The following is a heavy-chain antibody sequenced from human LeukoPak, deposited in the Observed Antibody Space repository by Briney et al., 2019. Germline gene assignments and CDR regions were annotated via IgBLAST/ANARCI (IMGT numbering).Heavy chain of an antibody. CDR3: AKDRPFYYYDSSAYDY. CDR1: GFTFSDYY. Sequence: PGGSLRLSCAASGFTFSDYYMSWIRQAPGKGLEWVSYISSSGSTIYYADSVKGRFTISRDNSKNTLYLQMNSLRAEDTAVYYCAKDRPFYYYDSSAYDYWGQGTLVTVSS. CDR2: ISSSGSTI. V-gene: IGHV3-11*04. D-gene: IGHD3-22*01. J-gene: IGHJ4*02.